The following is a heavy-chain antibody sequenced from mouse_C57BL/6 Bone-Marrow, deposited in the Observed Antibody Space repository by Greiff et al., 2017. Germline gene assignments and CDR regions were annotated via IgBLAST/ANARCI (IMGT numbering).Heavy chain of an antibody. CDR2: ILPGSGST. V-gene: IGHV1-9*01. CDR3: ARGGIYYDYDPDY. D-gene: IGHD2-4*01. Sequence: VQVVESGAELMKPGASVKLSCKATGYTFTGYWIEWVKQRPGHGLEWIGEILPGSGSTNYNEKFKGKATFTADTSSNTAYMQLSSLTTDDSAIYYCARGGIYYDYDPDYWGQGTTLTVSS. CDR1: GYTFTGYW. J-gene: IGHJ2*01.